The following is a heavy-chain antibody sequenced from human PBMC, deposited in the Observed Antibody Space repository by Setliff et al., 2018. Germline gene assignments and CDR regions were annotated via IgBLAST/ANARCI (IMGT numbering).Heavy chain of an antibody. Sequence: ASVKVSCKASGYTFTGYYMYWVRQPPGQGLEWMGRINPSSGATIYAQKFQGRVTMTSDTSISTAYMELGRLRSDDTAVYFCARDGGGDSDAFDIWGQGTVVTVSS. V-gene: IGHV1-2*06. J-gene: IGHJ3*02. D-gene: IGHD3-16*01. CDR3: ARDGGGDSDAFDI. CDR2: INPSSGAT. CDR1: GYTFTGYY.